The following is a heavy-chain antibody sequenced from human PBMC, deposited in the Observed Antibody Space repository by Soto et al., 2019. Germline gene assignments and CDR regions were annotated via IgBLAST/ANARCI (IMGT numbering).Heavy chain of an antibody. J-gene: IGHJ3*02. CDR1: GYTFTGHY. V-gene: IGHV1-2*02. Sequence: ASVKVSCKASGYTFTGHYMHWVRQAPGQGLEWMGWINPNSGGTNYAQKFQGRVTMTRDTSISTAYMELSRLRSDDTAVYYCARPVAGHDAFDIWGQGTMVTVSS. CDR2: INPNSGGT. D-gene: IGHD6-19*01. CDR3: ARPVAGHDAFDI.